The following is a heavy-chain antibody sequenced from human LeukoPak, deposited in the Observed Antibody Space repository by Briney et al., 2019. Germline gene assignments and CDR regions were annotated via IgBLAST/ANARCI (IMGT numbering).Heavy chain of an antibody. D-gene: IGHD3-16*01. Sequence: ASVKVSCKASGYTFNSYSINWVRQAPGQGLEWMGSINAYNGNTNYAQKVLGRVTMTTDTSTSTAYMELRSLRSDDTALYYCARDGFRGPSDYWGQGTLVTVSS. CDR2: INAYNGNT. V-gene: IGHV1-18*01. CDR3: ARDGFRGPSDY. CDR1: GYTFNSYS. J-gene: IGHJ4*02.